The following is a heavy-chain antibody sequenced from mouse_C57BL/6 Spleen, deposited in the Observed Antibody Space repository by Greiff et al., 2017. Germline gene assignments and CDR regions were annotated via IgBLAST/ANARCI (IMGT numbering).Heavy chain of an antibody. CDR2: IRNKANGYTT. CDR3: ARWGLYYFDY. CDR1: GFTFTDYY. D-gene: IGHD3-3*01. V-gene: IGHV7-3*01. J-gene: IGHJ2*01. Sequence: EVQGVESGGGLVQPGGSLSLSCAASGFTFTDYYMSWVRQPPGKALEWLGFIRNKANGYTTEYSASVKGRFTISRDNSQSILYLQLNALRAEDSATYYCARWGLYYFDYWGQGTTLTVSS.